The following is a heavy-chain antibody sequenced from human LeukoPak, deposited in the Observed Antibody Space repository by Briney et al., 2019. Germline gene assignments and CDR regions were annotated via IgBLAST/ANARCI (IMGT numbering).Heavy chain of an antibody. CDR2: VHPKSGNT. Sequence: ASVTVSCKVSGYPFTTYEINWVRQAPGQGLEWMGWVHPKSGNTAYAQKLQDRVTMTRDTSISTVYMELSSLRSEDTAMYFCTRGPRDDPWGQGTLVTVSS. CDR1: GYPFTTYE. CDR3: TRGPRDDP. V-gene: IGHV1-8*01. J-gene: IGHJ5*02.